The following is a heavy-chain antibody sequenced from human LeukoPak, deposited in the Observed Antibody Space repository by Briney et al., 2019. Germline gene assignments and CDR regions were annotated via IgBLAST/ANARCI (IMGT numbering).Heavy chain of an antibody. D-gene: IGHD6-19*01. V-gene: IGHV4-4*07. Sequence: SETLSLTCTVSGGSISSYYWSWIRQPAGKGLEWIGRIYTSGSTNYNPSLKSRVTMSVDTSKNQFSLKLSSVTAADTAVYYCAREYEAGYSSGWYPGNWFVPWGQGTLVTVSS. CDR3: AREYEAGYSSGWYPGNWFVP. J-gene: IGHJ5*02. CDR2: IYTSGST. CDR1: GGSISSYY.